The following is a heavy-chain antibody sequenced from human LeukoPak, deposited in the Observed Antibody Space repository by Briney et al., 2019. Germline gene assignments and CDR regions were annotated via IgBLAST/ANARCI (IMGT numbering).Heavy chain of an antibody. D-gene: IGHD5-18*01. J-gene: IGHJ4*02. CDR1: GGTFSSYA. CDR3: ARDTRYSYGTITSVD. Sequence: ASVKVSCKASGGTFSSYAISWVRQAPGQGLEWMGRIIPILGIANYAQKFQGRVTITADKSTSTAYMELSSLRAEDTAVYYCARDTRYSYGTITSVDWGQGTLVTVSS. CDR2: IIPILGIA. V-gene: IGHV1-69*04.